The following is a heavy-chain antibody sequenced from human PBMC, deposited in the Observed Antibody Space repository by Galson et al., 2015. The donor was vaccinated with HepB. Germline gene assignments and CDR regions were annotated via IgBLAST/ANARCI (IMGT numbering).Heavy chain of an antibody. Sequence: SLRLSCAASGFTFSSYAMSWVRQAPGKGLEWVSSVRGSGSNTHYADSANGRFTISRDNSKNTLYLQMNSLRAEDTAVYYCAKFHGSGTYYNFPDFWGQGTLVTVSS. V-gene: IGHV3-23*01. D-gene: IGHD3-10*01. CDR2: VRGSGSNT. CDR3: AKFHGSGTYYNFPDF. CDR1: GFTFSSYA. J-gene: IGHJ4*02.